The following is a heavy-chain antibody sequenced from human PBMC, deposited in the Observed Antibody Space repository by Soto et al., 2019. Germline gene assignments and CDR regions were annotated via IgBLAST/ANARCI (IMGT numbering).Heavy chain of an antibody. CDR1: GFTFDDYA. J-gene: IGHJ6*02. CDR3: AKDMGAMAYYYGMDV. Sequence: QPGGSLRLSCAASGFTFDDYAMHWVRQAPGKGLEWVSGISWNSGSIGYADSVKGRFTISRDNAKNSLYLQMNSLRAEDTALYYCAKDMGAMAYYYGMDVWGQGTTVTVSS. V-gene: IGHV3-9*01. D-gene: IGHD5-18*01. CDR2: ISWNSGSI.